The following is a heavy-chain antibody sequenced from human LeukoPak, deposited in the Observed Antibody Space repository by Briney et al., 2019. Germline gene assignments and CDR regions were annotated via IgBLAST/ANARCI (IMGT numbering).Heavy chain of an antibody. V-gene: IGHV3-7*01. J-gene: IGHJ4*02. Sequence: GTSLRLSCAASGFTFTSYAFHWVRQAPGKGLEWVANIKQDGSEKYYVDSVEGRFSISRDNAKNSISLQMNSLRGEDTAVYYCVRALGSPSADYWGQGTLVTVSS. D-gene: IGHD6-6*01. CDR2: IKQDGSEK. CDR1: GFTFTSYA. CDR3: VRALGSPSADY.